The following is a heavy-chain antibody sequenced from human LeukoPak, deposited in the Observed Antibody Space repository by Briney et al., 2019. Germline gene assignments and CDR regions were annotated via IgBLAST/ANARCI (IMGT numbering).Heavy chain of an antibody. Sequence: GRSLRLSCAASGFTFSSYWMHWVRQAPGKGLVWVSRINSDGSSTSYADSVKGRFTISRDNAKNTLYLQMNSLRAEDTAVYYCARETSSGWSALDYWGQGTLVTVTS. D-gene: IGHD6-19*01. V-gene: IGHV3-74*01. CDR1: GFTFSSYW. J-gene: IGHJ4*02. CDR2: INSDGSST. CDR3: ARETSSGWSALDY.